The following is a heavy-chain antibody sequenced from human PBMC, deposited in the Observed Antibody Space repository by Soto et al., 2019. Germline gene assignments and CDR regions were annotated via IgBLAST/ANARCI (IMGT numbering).Heavy chain of an antibody. J-gene: IGHJ6*02. CDR2: ISGSGGST. V-gene: IGHV3-23*01. Sequence: GGSLRLSCAASGFTFSSYAMSWVRQAPGKGLEWVSAISGSGGSTYYADSVKGQFTISRDNSKNTLYLQMNSLRAEDTAVYYCALTHFMVDTFYYYYGMDVWGQGTTVTVSS. CDR3: ALTHFMVDTFYYYYGMDV. D-gene: IGHD5-18*01. CDR1: GFTFSSYA.